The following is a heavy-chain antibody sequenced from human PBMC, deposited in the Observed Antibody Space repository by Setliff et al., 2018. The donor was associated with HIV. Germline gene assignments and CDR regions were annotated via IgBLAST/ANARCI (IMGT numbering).Heavy chain of an antibody. CDR1: GFTLSSYG. CDR2: MSFDGSRK. D-gene: IGHD1-1*01. Sequence: PGGSLRLSCAASGFTLSSYGMHWVRQAPGKGLEWVAFMSFDGSRKYYADSVKGRFTISRDNSRKTLDLQMNSLRAEDTAVYYCAKDWNEGYWGVLTDWGRGTLVTVSS. J-gene: IGHJ4*01. V-gene: IGHV3-30*02. CDR3: AKDWNEGYWGVLTD.